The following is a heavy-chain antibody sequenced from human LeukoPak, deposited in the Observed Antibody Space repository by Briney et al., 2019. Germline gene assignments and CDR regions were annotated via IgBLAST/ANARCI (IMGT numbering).Heavy chain of an antibody. CDR3: ARPTAGSGYVVPFDY. V-gene: IGHV3-23*01. J-gene: IGHJ4*02. CDR2: ISGSGGST. D-gene: IGHD5-12*01. Sequence: AGGSLRLSCAASGFTFSSYAMSWVRQAPGKGLEWVSAISGSGGSTYYADSVKGRFTISRDNSKNTLYLQMNSLRAEDTAVYYCARPTAGSGYVVPFDYWGQGTLVTVSS. CDR1: GFTFSSYA.